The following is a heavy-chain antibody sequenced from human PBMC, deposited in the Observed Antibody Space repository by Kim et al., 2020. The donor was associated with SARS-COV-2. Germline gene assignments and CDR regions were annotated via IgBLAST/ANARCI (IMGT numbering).Heavy chain of an antibody. CDR3: ARVEMATIGYYYYGMDV. D-gene: IGHD5-12*01. V-gene: IGHV3-21*01. Sequence: GGSLRLSCAASGFTFSSYSMNWVRQAPGKGLEWVSSISSSSSYIYYADSVKGRFTISRDNAKNSLYLQMNSLRAEDTAVYYCARVEMATIGYYYYGMDVWGKGTTVTVSS. J-gene: IGHJ6*04. CDR1: GFTFSSYS. CDR2: ISSSSSYI.